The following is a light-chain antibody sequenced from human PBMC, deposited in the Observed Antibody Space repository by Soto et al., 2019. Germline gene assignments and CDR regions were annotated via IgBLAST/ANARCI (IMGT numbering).Light chain of an antibody. CDR3: QQYSNWPSWT. V-gene: IGKV3-15*01. J-gene: IGKJ1*01. CDR1: QSVSSF. CDR2: GAS. Sequence: EKVMTQSPATLSMSPGERAALCCRASQSVSSFLAWYQQKPGQAPRLLIYGASTRATGIPARFSGSGSGTEFTLTISSLQSEDFAVYYCQQYSNWPSWTFGQGTKVEVK.